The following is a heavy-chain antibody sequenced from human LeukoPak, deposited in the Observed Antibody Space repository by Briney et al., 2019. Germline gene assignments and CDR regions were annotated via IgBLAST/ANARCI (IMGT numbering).Heavy chain of an antibody. CDR3: ARSIGYCSGGSCSDVDP. J-gene: IGHJ5*02. V-gene: IGHV1-2*02. Sequence: ASVTVSCKASGYTFTSYYMHWVRQAPGQGLEWMGWINPNSGGTNYAQKFQGRVTMTRDTSISTAYMELSRLRSDDTAVYYCARSIGYCSGGSCSDVDPWGQGTLVTVSS. D-gene: IGHD2-15*01. CDR2: INPNSGGT. CDR1: GYTFTSYY.